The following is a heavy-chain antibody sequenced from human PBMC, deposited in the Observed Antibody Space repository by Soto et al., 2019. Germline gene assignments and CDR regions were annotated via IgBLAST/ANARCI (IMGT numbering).Heavy chain of an antibody. CDR3: AVGATGYYYGMDV. V-gene: IGHV5-51*01. J-gene: IGHJ6*02. D-gene: IGHD1-26*01. CDR1: GYTFTNYW. CDR2: IFPRDSDT. Sequence: PGESLKISCQASGYTFTNYWIGWVRQMPGGGLEWMGLIFPRDSDTRYSPSFEGQVTISTDKSISTAYLQWSSLKASDTAMYYCAVGATGYYYGMDVWGQGTTVTVSS.